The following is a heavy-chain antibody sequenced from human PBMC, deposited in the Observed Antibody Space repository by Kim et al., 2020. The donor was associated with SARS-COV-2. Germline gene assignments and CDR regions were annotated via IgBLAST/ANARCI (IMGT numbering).Heavy chain of an antibody. CDR1: GFTFSSYW. V-gene: IGHV3-7*01. CDR2: IKQDGSEK. J-gene: IGHJ3*02. Sequence: GGSLRLFCVASGFTFSSYWMSWVRQAPGKGLEWVANIKQDGSEKYYVDYVKGRFTISRDNAKNSLYLQMDSLGAEDTAVYNCARDLIIWGQGTMVTVSS. CDR3: ARDLII.